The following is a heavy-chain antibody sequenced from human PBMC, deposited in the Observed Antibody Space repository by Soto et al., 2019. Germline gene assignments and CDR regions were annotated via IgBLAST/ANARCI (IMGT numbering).Heavy chain of an antibody. D-gene: IGHD1-1*01. CDR1: GFTFGDYA. J-gene: IGHJ6*02. V-gene: IGHV3-49*03. CDR2: IRSKAYGGTT. CDR3: TRDLLDAVCLLEYHYYGMDV. Sequence: RSCTASGFTFGDYAMSWFRQAPGKGLEWVGFIRSKAYGGTTEYAASVKGRFTISRDDSKSIAYLQMNSLKTEDTAVYYCTRDLLDAVCLLEYHYYGMDVWGQGSTVIVS.